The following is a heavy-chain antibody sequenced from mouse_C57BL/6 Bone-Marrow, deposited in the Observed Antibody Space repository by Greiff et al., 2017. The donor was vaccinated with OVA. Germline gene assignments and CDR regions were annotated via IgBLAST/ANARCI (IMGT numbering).Heavy chain of an antibody. V-gene: IGHV1-59*01. D-gene: IGHD6-1*01. CDR1: GYTFTSYW. Sequence: QVQLQQPGAELVRPGTSVKLSCKASGYTFTSYWMHWVKQRPGQGLEWIGVIDPSDSYTNYNQQFKGKATLTVDTSSSTAYMQLSSLTSEDSAVYYCARSSLWIAYWGQGTLVTVSA. CDR2: IDPSDSYT. J-gene: IGHJ3*01. CDR3: ARSSLWIAY.